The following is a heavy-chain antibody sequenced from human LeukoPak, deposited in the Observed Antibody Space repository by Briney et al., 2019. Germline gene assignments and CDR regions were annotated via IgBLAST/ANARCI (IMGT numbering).Heavy chain of an antibody. Sequence: SETLSLTCTVSGGSITNYYWTWIRQPPGKGLEWIGYIHYSGSTNYNPSLKSRVTISVDTSKNQFSLKLSSVTAADTAVYYCARGLLYGDYGGYWGQGTLVTVSS. CDR1: GGSITNYY. D-gene: IGHD4-17*01. CDR2: IHYSGST. V-gene: IGHV4-59*01. CDR3: ARGLLYGDYGGY. J-gene: IGHJ4*02.